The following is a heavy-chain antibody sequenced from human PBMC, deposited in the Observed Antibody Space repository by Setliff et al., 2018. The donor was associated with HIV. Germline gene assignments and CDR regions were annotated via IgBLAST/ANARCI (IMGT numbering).Heavy chain of an antibody. Sequence: SETLSLICTVSDGSITTDNYFWGWIRQPPGKGLEWIGSIYYTGNTYSNSSLKSRVSMSVDTSKKQISLRLHSVTAADTAVYYCARHEGYLYDGSRYFGRFDPWGQGTLVTVSS. V-gene: IGHV4-39*01. D-gene: IGHD2-15*01. CDR1: DGSITTDNYF. J-gene: IGHJ5*02. CDR3: ARHEGYLYDGSRYFGRFDP. CDR2: IYYTGNT.